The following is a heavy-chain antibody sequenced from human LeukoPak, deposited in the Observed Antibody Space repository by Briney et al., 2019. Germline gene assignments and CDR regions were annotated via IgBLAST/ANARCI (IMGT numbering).Heavy chain of an antibody. D-gene: IGHD6-19*01. CDR2: ITHSGST. Sequence: PSETLSPTCAVYGGSLSSYYCSWIRQPPGKGLEWVGHITHSGSTNYNPSLKNRVTVSVDASKNQFSLKLSSVTAADTAVYYCTYTGWYKVPDYWGQGTLVTVSS. V-gene: IGHV4-34*01. J-gene: IGHJ4*02. CDR1: GGSLSSYY. CDR3: TYTGWYKVPDY.